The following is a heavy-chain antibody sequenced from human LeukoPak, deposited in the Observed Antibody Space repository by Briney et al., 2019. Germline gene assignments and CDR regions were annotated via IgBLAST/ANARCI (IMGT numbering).Heavy chain of an antibody. D-gene: IGHD2-2*01. CDR2: ISHTGDT. Sequence: SETLSLTCTVSGGSLIGDKSYWAWIRQAPGKALEWIGTISHTGDTYYNPALLSRLTMSVQTSTNQFYLRLASASASDTAIYYCARNTATSTMHYWGQGILVTVS. CDR1: GGSLIGDKSY. V-gene: IGHV4-39*01. CDR3: ARNTATSTMHY. J-gene: IGHJ4*02.